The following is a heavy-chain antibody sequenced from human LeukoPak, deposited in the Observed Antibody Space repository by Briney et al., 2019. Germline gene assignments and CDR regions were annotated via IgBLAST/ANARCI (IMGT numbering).Heavy chain of an antibody. CDR3: ARVALELFEDGDFLGGMDV. Sequence: ASVKVSCKASGYTFTSYYMHWVRQAPGQGLEWMGWINPNSGGTNYAQKFQGRVTMTRDTSISTAYMELSRLRSDDTAVYYCARVALELFEDGDFLGGMDVWGQGTTVTVSS. CDR1: GYTFTSYY. V-gene: IGHV1-2*02. CDR2: INPNSGGT. J-gene: IGHJ6*02. D-gene: IGHD1-7*01.